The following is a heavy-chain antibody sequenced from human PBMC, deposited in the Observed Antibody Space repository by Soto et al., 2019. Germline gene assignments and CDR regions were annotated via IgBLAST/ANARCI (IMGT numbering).Heavy chain of an antibody. Sequence: QVQLVESGGGVVQPGRSLRLSCAASGFPFSDYGIHWVRQAPGKGLEWVAVISSDGSNEYYADPVKGRFTISRDNSKNTVSLQMNSLTTEDSASYYCAKQISPYCSRVTCYDLYFYYAMDVWGQGTTVTVSS. D-gene: IGHD2-2*01. CDR2: ISSDGSNE. CDR1: GFPFSDYG. V-gene: IGHV3-30*18. J-gene: IGHJ6*02. CDR3: AKQISPYCSRVTCYDLYFYYAMDV.